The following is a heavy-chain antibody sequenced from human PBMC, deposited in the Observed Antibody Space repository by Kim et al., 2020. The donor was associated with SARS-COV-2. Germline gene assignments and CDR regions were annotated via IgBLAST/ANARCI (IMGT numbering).Heavy chain of an antibody. CDR2: IGGTSSYM. CDR1: GFDFDTHS. CDR3: ARGGYCSSTSCYFYYYALDV. Sequence: GGSLRLSCAASGFDFDTHSMNWVRQAPGKGLEWLSSIGGTSSYMYYADSVKGRFTISRDNAKNSLYLEMNSLRAEDTAAYYCARGGYCSSTSCYFYYYALDVWGQGTTVTVSS. J-gene: IGHJ6*02. D-gene: IGHD2-2*01. V-gene: IGHV3-21*01.